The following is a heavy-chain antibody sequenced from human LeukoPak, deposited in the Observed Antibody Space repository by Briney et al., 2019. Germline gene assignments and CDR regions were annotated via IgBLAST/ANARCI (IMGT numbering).Heavy chain of an antibody. CDR1: GFTFSSYA. D-gene: IGHD6-25*01. J-gene: IGHJ2*01. CDR2: ISGSGGNT. Sequence: GGSLRLSCAASGFTFSSYAMSWVRQAPGKGLEWVSAISGSGGNTYFADSVKGRFTISRDNSKNTLYLQMNSLTAEDTAVYYCARGPPWYFDLWGRGTLVTVSS. V-gene: IGHV3-23*01. CDR3: ARGPPWYFDL.